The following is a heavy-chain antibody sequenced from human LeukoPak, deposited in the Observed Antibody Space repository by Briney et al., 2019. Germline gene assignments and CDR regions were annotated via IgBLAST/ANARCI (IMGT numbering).Heavy chain of an antibody. Sequence: GGSLRLSCAASGFTFSIYSMIWVRQAPGKGLEWVSSISSSSSYIYYADSVKGRFTISRDNAKNSLYLQMNSLRAEDTAVYCCARGYSGYDSPLDYWGQGTLVTVSS. D-gene: IGHD5-12*01. CDR3: ARGYSGYDSPLDY. J-gene: IGHJ4*02. V-gene: IGHV3-21*01. CDR2: ISSSSSYI. CDR1: GFTFSIYS.